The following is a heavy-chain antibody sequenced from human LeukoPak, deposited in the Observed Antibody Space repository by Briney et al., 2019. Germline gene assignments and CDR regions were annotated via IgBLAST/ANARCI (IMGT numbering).Heavy chain of an antibody. CDR1: RGTFSSYA. D-gene: IGHD3-22*01. J-gene: IGHJ4*02. V-gene: IGHV1-69*06. Sequence: GPSLKLSCKASRGTFSSYAISCVRPAPGQGLEWMVRIIPIFGTANYAQKSEGRVTITADKATSTDYMELGSLRSEDTPVYYCASSGRKDYYDSSGYPHWGQGTLVTVSS. CDR2: IIPIFGTA. CDR3: ASSGRKDYYDSSGYPH.